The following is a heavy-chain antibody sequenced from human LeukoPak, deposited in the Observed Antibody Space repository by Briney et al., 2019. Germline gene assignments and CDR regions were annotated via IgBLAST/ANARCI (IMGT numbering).Heavy chain of an antibody. CDR1: GFTFSSYA. CDR3: ARVGWEWLMSIYYFDY. V-gene: IGHV3-30*04. D-gene: IGHD3-3*01. CDR2: ISYDGSNK. Sequence: PGGSLRLSCAASGFTFSSYAMHWVRQAPGKGLEWVAVISYDGSNKYYADSVKGRFTISRDNSKNTLYLQMNSLRAEDTAVYYCARVGWEWLMSIYYFDYWGQGTLVTVSS. J-gene: IGHJ4*02.